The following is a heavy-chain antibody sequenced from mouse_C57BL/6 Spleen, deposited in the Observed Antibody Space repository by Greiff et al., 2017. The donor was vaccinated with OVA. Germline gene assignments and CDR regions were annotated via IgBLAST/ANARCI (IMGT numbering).Heavy chain of an antibody. CDR3: ARLCSARGYLDG. CDR1: GYTFTSYW. CDR2: IDPSDSYT. V-gene: IGHV1-69*01. Sequence: QVQLKQPGAELVMPGASVKLSCKASGYTFTSYWMHWVKQRPGQGLEWIGEIDPSDSYTNYNQKFKGKSTLTVDKSSSTAYMQLSSLTSEDSAVEDCARLCSARGYLDGWGTGTTLTVSS. D-gene: IGHD6-1*01. J-gene: IGHJ1*03.